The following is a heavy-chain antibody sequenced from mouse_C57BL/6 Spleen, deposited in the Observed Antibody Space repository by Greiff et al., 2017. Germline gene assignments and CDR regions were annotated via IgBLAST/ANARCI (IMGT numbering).Heavy chain of an antibody. Sequence: QVQLQQPGAELVRPGSSVKLSCKASGYTFTSYWMHWVKQRPIQGLEWIGNIDPSDSETHYNQKFKDKATLTVDKSSSTAYMQLSSLTSENSAVYYCAREEHGSSLYYAMDYWGQGTSVTVSS. J-gene: IGHJ4*01. V-gene: IGHV1-52*01. CDR1: GYTFTSYW. D-gene: IGHD1-1*01. CDR3: AREEHGSSLYYAMDY. CDR2: IDPSDSET.